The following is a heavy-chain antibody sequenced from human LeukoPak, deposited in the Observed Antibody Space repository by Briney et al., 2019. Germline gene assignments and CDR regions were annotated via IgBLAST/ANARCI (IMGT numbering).Heavy chain of an antibody. CDR3: AKDSYYYGMDV. CDR1: GGSISTYY. CDR2: IYYSGST. V-gene: IGHV4-59*01. J-gene: IGHJ6*02. Sequence: SSETLSLTCTVSGGSISTYYWSWIRQPPGKELEWIGYIYYSGSTNYNPSLKSRVSISVDTSKNQFSLKLSSVTAADTAVYYCAKDSYYYGMDVWGQGTTVTVSS.